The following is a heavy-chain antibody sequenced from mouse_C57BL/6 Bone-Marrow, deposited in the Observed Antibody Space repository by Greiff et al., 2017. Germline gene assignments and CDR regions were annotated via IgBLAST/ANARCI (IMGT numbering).Heavy chain of an antibody. V-gene: IGHV5-4*01. D-gene: IGHD1-1*01. CDR3: ASYGSSYYYAMDY. CDR2: ISDGGSYT. J-gene: IGHJ4*01. Sequence: EVQGVESGGGLVKPGGSLKLSCAASGFTFSSYAMPWVRQTPEKRLEWVATISDGGSYTYYPDNVKGRFTISRDNAKNNLYLQMSHLKSEDTAMYYCASYGSSYYYAMDYWGQGTSVTVSS. CDR1: GFTFSSYA.